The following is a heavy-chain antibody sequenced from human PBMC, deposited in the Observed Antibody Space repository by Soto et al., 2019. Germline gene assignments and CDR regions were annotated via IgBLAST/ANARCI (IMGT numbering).Heavy chain of an antibody. Sequence: PSETLSLTCTVSGGSISSGGYYWSWIRQHPGKGLEWIGYIYYSGSTYYNPSLKSRVTISVDTSKNQFSLKLSSVTAADTAVYYCARVRSNPGYYYGMDVWGQGTTVTVSS. V-gene: IGHV4-31*03. D-gene: IGHD4-4*01. J-gene: IGHJ6*02. CDR3: ARVRSNPGYYYGMDV. CDR2: IYYSGST. CDR1: GGSISSGGYY.